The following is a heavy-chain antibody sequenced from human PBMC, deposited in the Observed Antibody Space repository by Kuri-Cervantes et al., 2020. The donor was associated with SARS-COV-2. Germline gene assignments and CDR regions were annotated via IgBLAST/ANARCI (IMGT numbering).Heavy chain of an antibody. J-gene: IGHJ4*02. V-gene: IGHV3-33*08. CDR2: IWPDGNDK. CDR1: GFTFSNYA. CDR3: ARGGRYYFDY. D-gene: IGHD1-26*01. Sequence: GESLKISCVASGFTFSNYAIHWVRQAPGKGLEWVAVIWPDGNDKFYSDSVRGRFTISRDNSRSTLYLQMNSLRAEDTGVYYCARGGRYYFDYWGQGSLVTVSS.